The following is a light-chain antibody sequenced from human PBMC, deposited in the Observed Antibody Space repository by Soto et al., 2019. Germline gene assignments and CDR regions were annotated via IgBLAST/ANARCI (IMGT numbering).Light chain of an antibody. Sequence: DIQMTQSPSSLSASEGDRVTITCRASQSISSYLNWYQQKPGKAPKLLIYAASSLQSGVPSRFSGSGSGTDYTLTISSLQPEDFATYYCQQSYNTPQTFGQGTKVDI. CDR3: QQSYNTPQT. V-gene: IGKV1-39*01. J-gene: IGKJ1*01. CDR2: AAS. CDR1: QSISSY.